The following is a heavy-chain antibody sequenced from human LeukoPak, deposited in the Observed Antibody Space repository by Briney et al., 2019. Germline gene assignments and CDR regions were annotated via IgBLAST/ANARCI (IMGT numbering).Heavy chain of an antibody. V-gene: IGHV1-2*02. CDR1: GYTFSGYY. D-gene: IGHD2-21*02. CDR3: ATGGDCITD. Sequence: ASVKVSCKASGYTFSGYYMHWVRQAPGQGLEWMGWINPNSGATNYAQKFQGRVNMTRDTSISTAYMELSRLRPDDTAVYYCATGGDCITDWGQGTLVTVSS. J-gene: IGHJ4*02. CDR2: INPNSGAT.